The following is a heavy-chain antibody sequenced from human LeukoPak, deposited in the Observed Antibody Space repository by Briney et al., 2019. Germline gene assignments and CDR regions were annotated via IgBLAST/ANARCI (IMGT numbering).Heavy chain of an antibody. CDR1: VYTFTTYV. V-gene: IGHV1-8*01. CDR2: MNPNSGNT. J-gene: IGHJ3*02. CDR3: AIEYYYGTSDYWWAAFDI. Sequence: ASVNVTCTASVYTFTTYVISWGRQATGQGLEWMGWMNPNSGNTGYAPKFQGRVTMTRNTSIFTAYMELSSLRSEDTAVYYCAIEYYYGTSDYWWAAFDIWGQGTMVTVSS. D-gene: IGHD3-22*01.